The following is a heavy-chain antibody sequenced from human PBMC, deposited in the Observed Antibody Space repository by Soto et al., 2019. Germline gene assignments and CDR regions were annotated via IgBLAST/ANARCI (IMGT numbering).Heavy chain of an antibody. Sequence: QFQLVQSGAEVRKHGASVKVSCKASGYTFTRYGISRVRQAPGQGLAWMGWISAYNGDTKCAQKLQGRVIMTTDTSTNTAYMELGGPTSDHTAGYYCARNRRLYVAASPFGYWGQGTLVNVSS. CDR3: ARNRRLYVAASPFGY. D-gene: IGHD2-8*01. CDR2: ISAYNGDT. CDR1: GYTFTRYG. J-gene: IGHJ4*02. V-gene: IGHV1-18*01.